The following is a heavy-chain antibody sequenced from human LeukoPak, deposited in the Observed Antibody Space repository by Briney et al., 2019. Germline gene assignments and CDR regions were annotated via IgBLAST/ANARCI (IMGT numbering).Heavy chain of an antibody. J-gene: IGHJ4*02. CDR1: GGTFSSYL. Sequence: SVKVSCKASGGTFSSYLISWVRQAPGQGLEWMGGIIPIIGTADYTQKFQDRVTITADDSTTTAYMELRSLRSDDTAIYYCARDVVGSYGTKALDDWGQGTLVIVSA. D-gene: IGHD2-21*01. V-gene: IGHV1-69*13. CDR2: IIPIIGTA. CDR3: ARDVVGSYGTKALDD.